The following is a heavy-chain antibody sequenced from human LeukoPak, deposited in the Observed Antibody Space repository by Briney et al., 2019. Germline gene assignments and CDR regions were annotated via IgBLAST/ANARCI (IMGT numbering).Heavy chain of an antibody. J-gene: IGHJ4*02. Sequence: GGSLRLSCAASGFTFSSYSMNWVRQAPGKGLEWVSSISSSSSYIYYADSVKGRFTISRDNAKNSLYLQMNSLRAEDTAVYYCARVVEIAVVGPGYWGQGTLVTVSS. V-gene: IGHV3-21*01. D-gene: IGHD6-19*01. CDR3: ARVVEIAVVGPGY. CDR1: GFTFSSYS. CDR2: ISSSSSYI.